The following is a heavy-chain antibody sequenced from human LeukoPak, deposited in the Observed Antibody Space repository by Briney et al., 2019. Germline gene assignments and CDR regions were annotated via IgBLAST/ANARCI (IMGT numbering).Heavy chain of an antibody. CDR3: AREGHYGGNVYYYYYYMDV. D-gene: IGHD4-23*01. J-gene: IGHJ6*03. V-gene: IGHV4-38-2*02. CDR2: IYRSGST. CDR1: SYSINRGYF. Sequence: SETLSLTCSVSSYSINRGYFWGWIRQPPGKGLEWIGSIYRSGSTSYNPSLKSRVTISVDTSKNQFSLKLSSVTAADTAVYYCAREGHYGGNVYYYYYYMDVWGKGTTVTVSS.